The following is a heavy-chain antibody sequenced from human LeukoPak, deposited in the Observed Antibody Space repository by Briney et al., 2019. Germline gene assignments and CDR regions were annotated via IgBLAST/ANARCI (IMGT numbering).Heavy chain of an antibody. D-gene: IGHD1-26*01. CDR1: GYTFTGYY. Sequence: ASVKASCKASGYTFTGYYMHWVRQAPGQEFEWMAWINPNSGGTNYAQKFQGRVTMTRDTSSSTAYMELNSLGSDDTAVYYCARGSDIAGPTKAVDYWGQGTLVTVSS. J-gene: IGHJ4*02. CDR2: INPNSGGT. CDR3: ARGSDIAGPTKAVDY. V-gene: IGHV1-2*02.